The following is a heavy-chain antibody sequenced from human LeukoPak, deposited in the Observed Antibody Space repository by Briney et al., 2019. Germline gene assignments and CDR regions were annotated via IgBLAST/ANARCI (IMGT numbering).Heavy chain of an antibody. CDR3: ARVGGTTMVNNWFDP. Sequence: SETLSLTCTVSGGSMNNYFWSWTRQAPGKGLEWIGYMYYSGSTNYNPSLRSRVSISLDMSKNQFSLKMNSVTAADTAVYYCARVGGTTMVNNWFDPWGPGTLVTVSS. CDR1: GGSMNNYF. D-gene: IGHD5-18*01. J-gene: IGHJ5*02. CDR2: MYYSGST. V-gene: IGHV4-59*01.